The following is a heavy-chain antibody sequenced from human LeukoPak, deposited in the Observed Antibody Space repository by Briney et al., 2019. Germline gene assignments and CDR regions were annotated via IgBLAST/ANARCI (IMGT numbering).Heavy chain of an antibody. J-gene: IGHJ4*02. Sequence: SETLSLTCSVSGDSISSNYWSWIRQPPGKGLEWIGYMFYSGSTSYNPSLKSRATISVDMSKNQFSLKLSSVTAADTAVYYCARHPLYGPGLGFFDYWGRGPWVAVSS. D-gene: IGHD3-10*01. CDR2: MFYSGST. CDR1: GDSISSNY. V-gene: IGHV4-59*08. CDR3: ARHPLYGPGLGFFDY.